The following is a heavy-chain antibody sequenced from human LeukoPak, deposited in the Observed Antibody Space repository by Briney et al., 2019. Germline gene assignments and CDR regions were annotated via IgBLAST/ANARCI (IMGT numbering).Heavy chain of an antibody. D-gene: IGHD3-16*02. J-gene: IGHJ4*02. V-gene: IGHV4-38-2*01. Sequence: PSETLSLTCAVSGYSISSGHYWGWIRQPPEKGLEWIGTIYYSGSTYYNPSLKSRVTISVYTSKNQFSLKLSSVTAADTAVYYCARRPLHLGELSSYYFDYWGQGTLVTVSS. CDR2: IYYSGST. CDR3: ARRPLHLGELSSYYFDY. CDR1: GYSISSGHY.